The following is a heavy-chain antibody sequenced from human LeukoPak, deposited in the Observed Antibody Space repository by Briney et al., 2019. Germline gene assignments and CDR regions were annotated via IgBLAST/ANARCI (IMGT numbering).Heavy chain of an antibody. CDR1: GFTFSSYE. CDR3: ARKGLVVETFDY. V-gene: IGHV3-48*03. CDR2: ISSSGSTI. D-gene: IGHD3-22*01. J-gene: IGHJ4*02. Sequence: GGSLRLSCAASGFTFSSYEMNWVRQAPGKGLEWVSYISSSGSTIYYADSVKGRFTISRDNAKNSLYLQMNSLRAEDTAAYYCARKGLVVETFDYWGQGTLVTVSS.